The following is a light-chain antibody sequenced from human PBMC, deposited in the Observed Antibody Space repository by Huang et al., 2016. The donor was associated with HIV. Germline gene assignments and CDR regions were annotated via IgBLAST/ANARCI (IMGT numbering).Light chain of an antibody. V-gene: IGKV1-27*01. CDR3: QKYDSAPRT. CDR2: VAS. J-gene: IGKJ1*01. Sequence: DIQMTQSPSSLSAFVGDTVTITCRESQVIGNSLAWYQQKPGRPPQLLIYVASTLPSEVPSRFSGSGSGTDFTLTISNLQTEDVATYYCQKYDSAPRTFGQGTRV. CDR1: QVIGNS.